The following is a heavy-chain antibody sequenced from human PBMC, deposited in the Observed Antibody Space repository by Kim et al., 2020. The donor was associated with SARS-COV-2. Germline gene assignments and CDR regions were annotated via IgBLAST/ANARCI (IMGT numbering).Heavy chain of an antibody. CDR3: ARDLVAVAGNGLLNY. V-gene: IGHV4-4*02. Sequence: PSLKRRVTISVDKSKNQFSLQLSSVTAADTAVYYCARDLVAVAGNGLLNYWGQGTLVTVSS. J-gene: IGHJ4*02. D-gene: IGHD6-19*01.